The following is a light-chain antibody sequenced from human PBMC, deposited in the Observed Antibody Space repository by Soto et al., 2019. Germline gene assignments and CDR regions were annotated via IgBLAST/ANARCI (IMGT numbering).Light chain of an antibody. V-gene: IGLV2-14*01. CDR1: STDVGRYNY. Sequence: QSMVTQYTSVSGAPGQSITISCTGTSTDVGRYNYVSWYQQHPGKAPKLMVYDVSNRPSWVSNRFSGSKSGITASLTISGLQAEDEADYYCTSYTRDCSYVFGIGTKVTVL. J-gene: IGLJ1*01. CDR3: TSYTRDCSYV. CDR2: DVS.